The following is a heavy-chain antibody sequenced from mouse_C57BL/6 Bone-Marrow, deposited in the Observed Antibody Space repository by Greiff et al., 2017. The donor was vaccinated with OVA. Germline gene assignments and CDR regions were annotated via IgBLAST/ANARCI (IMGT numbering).Heavy chain of an antibody. Sequence: EVQLQQSGAELAKPGASVKLSCTASGFTFKDYYMHWVKQRTEQGLEWIGRIDPEDGETKYAPKFQGKATITADTSSNTAYLQLGSLTSKDTAVDYCAPIYYDGTWFAYWGQGTLVTVSA. J-gene: IGHJ3*01. CDR3: APIYYDGTWFAY. CDR1: GFTFKDYY. V-gene: IGHV14-2*01. CDR2: IDPEDGET. D-gene: IGHD2-4*01.